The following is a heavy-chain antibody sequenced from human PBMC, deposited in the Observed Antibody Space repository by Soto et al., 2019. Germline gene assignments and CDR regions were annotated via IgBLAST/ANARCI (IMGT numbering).Heavy chain of an antibody. D-gene: IGHD6-19*01. Sequence: PGGSLRLSCAASGFTFSSYAMSWFRQTPGKGLEWVSGISGGGGNTYYADSVTGRFTISRDNSRNTLYLQMNSLRAADTAIYYCAKDRGAGGRFSGIAVAGIPSWGQGTLVTVSS. J-gene: IGHJ5*02. CDR1: GFTFSSYA. V-gene: IGHV3-23*01. CDR2: ISGGGGNT. CDR3: AKDRGAGGRFSGIAVAGIPS.